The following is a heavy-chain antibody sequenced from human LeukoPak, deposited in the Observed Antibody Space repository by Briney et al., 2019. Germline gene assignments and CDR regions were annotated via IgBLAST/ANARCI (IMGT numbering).Heavy chain of an antibody. J-gene: IGHJ6*02. CDR2: TSSSSSYI. CDR1: GFTFSSYS. D-gene: IGHD3-10*01. CDR3: ARGVPYYYGSGSSQYYYGMDV. Sequence: GSLRLSCAASGFTFSSYSMNWVRQAPGKGLEWVSSTSSSSSYIYYADSVKGRFTISRDNAKNSLYLQMNSLRAEDTAVYYCARGVPYYYGSGSSQYYYGMDVWGQGTTVTVSS. V-gene: IGHV3-21*01.